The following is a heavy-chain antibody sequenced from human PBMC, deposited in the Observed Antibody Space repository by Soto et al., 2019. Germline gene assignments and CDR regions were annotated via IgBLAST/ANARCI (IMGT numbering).Heavy chain of an antibody. CDR3: VWCLGYEHYYGMAV. CDR1: GYRFTIYW. V-gene: IGHV5-51*01. J-gene: IGHJ6*02. D-gene: IGHD5-12*01. CDR2: IYPGDSDT. Sequence: PRESMKITLNGSGYRFTIYWIGWVRQMPGKGLEWMGIIYPGDSDTRYSPTFQGQVTISADKSISTAYVQWSSLKASDTAMYYCVWCLGYEHYYGMAVCGQGTTVTVSS.